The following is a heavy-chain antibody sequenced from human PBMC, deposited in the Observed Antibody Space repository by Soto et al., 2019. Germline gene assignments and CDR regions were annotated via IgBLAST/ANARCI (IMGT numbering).Heavy chain of an antibody. J-gene: IGHJ4*02. Sequence: PSETLSLTCTVSGGSISSNYWTWIRRPPGKGLEWIGYVYNSGSTNYNPSLKSRVTISEDTSKSQFSLKVNSMTAADTAVYYCVRYRREAVAGYTLDNWGQGILVTVSS. CDR2: VYNSGST. CDR1: GGSISSNY. D-gene: IGHD6-13*01. V-gene: IGHV4-59*01. CDR3: VRYRREAVAGYTLDN.